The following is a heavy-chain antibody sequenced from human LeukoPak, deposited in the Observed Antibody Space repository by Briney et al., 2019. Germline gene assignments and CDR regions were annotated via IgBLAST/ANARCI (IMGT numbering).Heavy chain of an antibody. CDR1: GYTFTSYG. CDR2: ISAYNGNT. Sequence: ASVKVSCKASGYTFTSYGISWVRQAPGQGLEWMGWISAYNGNTNYAQKLQGRVTMTTDTSTSTAYMELRSLRSDDTAVYYCARRGDDYGDYVDSPDFDYWGQGTLVTVSS. V-gene: IGHV1-18*01. D-gene: IGHD4-17*01. J-gene: IGHJ4*02. CDR3: ARRGDDYGDYVDSPDFDY.